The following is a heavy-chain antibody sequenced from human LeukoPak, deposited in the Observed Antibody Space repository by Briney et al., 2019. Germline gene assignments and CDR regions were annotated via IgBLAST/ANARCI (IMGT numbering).Heavy chain of an antibody. V-gene: IGHV4-59*01. J-gene: IGHJ6*03. D-gene: IGHD4-11*01. CDR1: GGSISSYY. CDR3: ARDTGLQYYYYYMDV. Sequence: PSETLSLTCTASGGSISSYYWSWIRQPPGKGLEWIGYIYYSGSTNYNPSLKSRVTISVDTSKNQFSLKLSSVTAADTAVYYCARDTGLQYYYYYMDVWGKGTTVTVSS. CDR2: IYYSGST.